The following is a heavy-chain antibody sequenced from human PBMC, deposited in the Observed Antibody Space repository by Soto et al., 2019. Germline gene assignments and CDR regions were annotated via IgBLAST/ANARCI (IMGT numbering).Heavy chain of an antibody. Sequence: SETLSLTCAVYGGSFSGDYWSWIRQPPGKGLEWIGEINHSGSTNYNPSLKSRVTISVDTSKNQFSLKLSSVTAADTAVYYCARGTSSIAARPNYYYYMDGWGKGTTVTVSS. CDR1: GGSFSGDY. V-gene: IGHV4-34*01. J-gene: IGHJ6*03. CDR2: INHSGST. CDR3: ARGTSSIAARPNYYYYMDG. D-gene: IGHD6-6*01.